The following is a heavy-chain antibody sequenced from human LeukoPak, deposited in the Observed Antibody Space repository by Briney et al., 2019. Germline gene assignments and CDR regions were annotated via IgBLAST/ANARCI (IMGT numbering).Heavy chain of an antibody. D-gene: IGHD2-2*02. V-gene: IGHV3-48*03. CDR3: ARDGFFDTRRGLDY. CDR2: ISSSGSTI. CDR1: GFTFSSYE. J-gene: IGHJ4*02. Sequence: PGGSLRLSSAASGFTFSSYEMNWVRQAPGKGLERVSYISSSGSTIYYADSVKGRFTISRDNAKNSLYLQMNSLRAEDTAVYYCARDGFFDTRRGLDYWGQGTLVTVSS.